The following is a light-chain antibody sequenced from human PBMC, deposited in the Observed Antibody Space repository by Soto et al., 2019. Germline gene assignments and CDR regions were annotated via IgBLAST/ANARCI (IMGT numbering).Light chain of an antibody. CDR3: CSYEGRYTHV. V-gene: IGLV2-11*01. CDR2: DVI. J-gene: IGLJ1*01. Sequence: QSALTQPRSVSGSPGQSVTISCTGTSSDVGGYNFVSWFQQHPGTAPKLIIYDVIKRPSGVPHHFSGSKSGNTAPLTISGLQDEDKTEYSCCSYEGRYTHVFGTGTKVTV. CDR1: SSDVGGYNF.